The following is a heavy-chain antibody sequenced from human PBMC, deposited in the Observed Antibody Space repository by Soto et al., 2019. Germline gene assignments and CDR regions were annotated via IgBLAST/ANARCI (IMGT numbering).Heavy chain of an antibody. V-gene: IGHV3-33*01. CDR3: ARCGDDYVWGSYRDGYCYSKDV. CDR1: GFTFGSYG. Sequence: PGGSLRLSCAASGFTFGSYGMHWVRQAPGKGLERVAVIWYDGSNKYYADSVKGRFTISRDNSKNKLYLQMNSMRAEDTAVYYCARCGDDYVWGSYRDGYCYSKDVWRQGSTVTVSS. J-gene: IGHJ6*02. D-gene: IGHD3-16*02. CDR2: IWYDGSNK.